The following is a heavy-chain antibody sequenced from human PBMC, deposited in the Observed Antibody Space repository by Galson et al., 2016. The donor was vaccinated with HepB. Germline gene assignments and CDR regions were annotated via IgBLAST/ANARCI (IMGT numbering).Heavy chain of an antibody. CDR3: ARDGPPGVARGGFDY. V-gene: IGHV3-30-3*01. CDR2: MSYDGSNI. Sequence: SLRLSCAASGFTFSNYAMHWVRQAPGKGLEWVALMSYDGSNIQYADSVKGRFTISRDNSKNTLYLQMHSLRAEDTAVYYCARDGPPGVARGGFDYWGQGTLVTVSS. D-gene: IGHD3-3*01. CDR1: GFTFSNYA. J-gene: IGHJ4*02.